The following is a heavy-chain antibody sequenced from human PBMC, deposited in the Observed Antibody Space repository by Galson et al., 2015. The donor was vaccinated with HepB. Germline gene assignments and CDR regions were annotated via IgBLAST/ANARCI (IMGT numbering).Heavy chain of an antibody. CDR3: ARDFKRAAGTYYYYYGMGI. Sequence: SLRLSCAASGFTFSSYSMNWVRQAPGKGLEWVSYISSSSSTIYYADSVKGRFTISRDNAKNSLYLQMNSLRAEDTAVYYCARDFKRAAGTYYYYYGMGIWGQGTTVTVSS. J-gene: IGHJ6*02. CDR1: GFTFSSYS. CDR2: ISSSSSTI. D-gene: IGHD6-13*01. V-gene: IGHV3-48*04.